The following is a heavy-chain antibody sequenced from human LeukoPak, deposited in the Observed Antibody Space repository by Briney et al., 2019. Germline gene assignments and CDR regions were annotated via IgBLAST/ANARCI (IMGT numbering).Heavy chain of an antibody. CDR2: SILIFGTA. V-gene: IGHV1-69*05. J-gene: IGHJ6*03. CDR3: ATLTYSYGYYYYYMDV. CDR1: GGTFTSYA. D-gene: IGHD5-18*01. Sequence: SVTVSCKASGGTFTSYAISWVRQAPGQGREGRGGSILIFGTATYAQKFQGRVTITTDESTSTAYMELSSLRSEDTAVYYCATLTYSYGYYYYYMDVWGKGTTVTVSS.